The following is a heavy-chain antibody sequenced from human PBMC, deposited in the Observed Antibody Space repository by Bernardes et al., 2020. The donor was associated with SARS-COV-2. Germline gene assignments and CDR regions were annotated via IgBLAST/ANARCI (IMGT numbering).Heavy chain of an antibody. CDR2: IWHDGSKE. D-gene: IGHD4-17*01. CDR3: VTEDGEWFES. CDR1: GFIFEDYT. J-gene: IGHJ5*01. Sequence: GGSLRLSCAASGFIFEDYTMHWVRQAPGKGLEWVAVIWHDGSKEYDADSLRGRFTISRDNPKNTLLLQMNSLRVDDTALYYCVTEDGEWFESWGQAVLISVSS. V-gene: IGHV3-33*03.